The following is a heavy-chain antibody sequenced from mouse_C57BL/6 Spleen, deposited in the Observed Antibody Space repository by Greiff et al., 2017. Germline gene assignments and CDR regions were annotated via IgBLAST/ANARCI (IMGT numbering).Heavy chain of an antibody. CDR2: ISSGGSYT. CDR3: ARQERPYYFDY. Sequence: EVQRVESGGDLVKPGGSLKLSYAASGFTFSSYGMSWVRQTPDKRLEWVATISSGGSYTYYPDSVKGRFTISRDNAKNTLYLQMSSLKSEDTAMYYCARQERPYYFDYWGQGTTLTVSS. CDR1: GFTFSSYG. J-gene: IGHJ2*01. V-gene: IGHV5-6*01.